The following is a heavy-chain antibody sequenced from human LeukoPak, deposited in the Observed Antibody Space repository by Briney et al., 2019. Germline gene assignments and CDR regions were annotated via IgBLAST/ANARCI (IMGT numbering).Heavy chain of an antibody. CDR1: GYTLTELS. Sequence: ASVKVSCKVSGYTLTELSMHWVRQAPGKGLEWMGGFDPEDGETIYAQKFQGRVTMTEDTSTDTAYMELGSLRSEDTAVYYCATAPVVVVAATRFDYWGQGTLVTVS. CDR3: ATAPVVVVAATRFDY. V-gene: IGHV1-24*01. CDR2: FDPEDGET. D-gene: IGHD2-15*01. J-gene: IGHJ4*02.